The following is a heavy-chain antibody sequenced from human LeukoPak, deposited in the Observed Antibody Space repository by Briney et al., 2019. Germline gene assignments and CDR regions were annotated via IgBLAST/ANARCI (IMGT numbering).Heavy chain of an antibody. V-gene: IGHV3-64*01. D-gene: IGHD3-22*01. Sequence: GGSLRLSCAASGFTFRSYAMHWVRQAPGKGLEYVSAISSNGGSTYYANSVKGRFTISRDNSKNTLYLQMGSLRAEDMAVYYCARAVHYDSSGYGYWGQGTLVTVSS. CDR1: GFTFRSYA. J-gene: IGHJ4*02. CDR2: ISSNGGST. CDR3: ARAVHYDSSGYGY.